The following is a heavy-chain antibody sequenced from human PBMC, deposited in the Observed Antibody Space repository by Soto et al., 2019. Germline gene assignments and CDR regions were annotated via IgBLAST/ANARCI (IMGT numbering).Heavy chain of an antibody. D-gene: IGHD4-17*01. Sequence: ASVKVSCKASGYSFTNYGISWVRQAPGQGLEWMGWVSGYNGDTKFAQKLHDRVTMTTDTSTSTAYMELRSLTSDDTAVYYCARDNTVTTNYFDSWSQGTLVTVSS. CDR3: ARDNTVTTNYFDS. J-gene: IGHJ4*02. V-gene: IGHV1-18*01. CDR2: VSGYNGDT. CDR1: GYSFTNYG.